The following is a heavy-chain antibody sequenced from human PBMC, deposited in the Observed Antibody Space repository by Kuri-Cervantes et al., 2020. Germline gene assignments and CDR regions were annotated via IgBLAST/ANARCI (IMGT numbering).Heavy chain of an antibody. CDR3: ARAGGKYQLLNYYYMDV. Sequence: GESLKISCAASGFPFDDYGMSWVRQAPGKGLEWVSGINWNGGSTGYADSVKGRFTISRDNAKNSLYLQMNSLRAEDTALYYCARAGGKYQLLNYYYMDVWGKGTTVTVSS. CDR1: GFPFDDYG. V-gene: IGHV3-20*04. D-gene: IGHD2-2*01. J-gene: IGHJ6*03. CDR2: INWNGGST.